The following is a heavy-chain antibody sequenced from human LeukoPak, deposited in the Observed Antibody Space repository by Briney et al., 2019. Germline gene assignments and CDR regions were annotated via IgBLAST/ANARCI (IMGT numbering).Heavy chain of an antibody. D-gene: IGHD2-2*01. V-gene: IGHV1-69*05. CDR1: GGTFSSYA. Sequence: SVKVSCKASGGTFSSYAISWVRQAPGQGLEWMGGIIPIFGTANYAQKFQGRVAITTDESTSTAYMELSSLRSEDTAVYYCARGYCSSTSCWWFDPWGQGTLVTVSS. CDR2: IIPIFGTA. CDR3: ARGYCSSTSCWWFDP. J-gene: IGHJ5*02.